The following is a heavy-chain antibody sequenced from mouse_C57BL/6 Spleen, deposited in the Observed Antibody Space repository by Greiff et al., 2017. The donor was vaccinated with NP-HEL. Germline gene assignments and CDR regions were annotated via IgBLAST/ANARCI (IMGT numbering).Heavy chain of an antibody. V-gene: IGHV1-55*01. CDR2: IYPGSGST. Sequence: QVHVKQPGAELVKPGASVKMSCKASGYTFTSYWITWVKQSPGQGLEWIGDIYPGSGSTNYNEKFKSKATLNVNPSSTAAYIQFSSLTSEDSAVYYCAREGGSSYFDDWGQGTTLTVSS. J-gene: IGHJ2*01. CDR1: GYTFTSYW. D-gene: IGHD3-1*01. CDR3: AREGGSSYFDD.